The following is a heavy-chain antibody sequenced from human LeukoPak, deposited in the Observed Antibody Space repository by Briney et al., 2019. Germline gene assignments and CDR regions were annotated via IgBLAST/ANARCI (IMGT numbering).Heavy chain of an antibody. J-gene: IGHJ4*02. CDR2: ISPSGGST. D-gene: IGHD3-10*01. CDR3: AKDFNSGSYYSRYFDY. V-gene: IGHV1-46*01. Sequence: ASVKVSCKAFGYTFTSNYMHWVRQAPGQGPEWMGVISPSGGSTTYAQKFQGRVTLTRDMSTSTDYLELSSLRSEDTAVYYCAKDFNSGSYYSRYFDYWGQGTLVTVSS. CDR1: GYTFTSNY.